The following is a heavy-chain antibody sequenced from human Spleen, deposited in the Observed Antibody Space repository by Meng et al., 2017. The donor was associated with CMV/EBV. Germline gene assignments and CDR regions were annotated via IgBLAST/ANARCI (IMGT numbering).Heavy chain of an antibody. Sequence: QVQLQESGPGLVKPSQTLSLTCPVSGGSISSGDYYWSWIRQPPGKGLEWIGYIYYSGSTYYNPSLKSRVTISIDRSKNQFSLKLSSVTAADTAVYYCARDRKHYGERGWFDPWGQGTLVTVSS. CDR1: GGSISSGDYY. J-gene: IGHJ5*02. CDR2: IYYSGST. CDR3: ARDRKHYGERGWFDP. D-gene: IGHD4-17*01. V-gene: IGHV4-30-4*08.